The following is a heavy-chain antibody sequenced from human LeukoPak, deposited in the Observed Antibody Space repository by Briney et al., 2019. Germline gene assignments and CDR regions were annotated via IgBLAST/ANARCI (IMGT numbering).Heavy chain of an antibody. CDR2: ITWDSGTT. CDR3: AKGYSSGWYPLDY. V-gene: IGHV3-43*01. J-gene: IGHJ4*02. D-gene: IGHD6-19*01. Sequence: GGSLRLSCAASGFTFDDYTMHWVRQAPGKSLEWVSLITWDSGTTYYKDSVKGRFTISRDNSKNSLYLQMNSLRTEDTALYYCAKGYSSGWYPLDYWGQGTLVTVSS. CDR1: GFTFDDYT.